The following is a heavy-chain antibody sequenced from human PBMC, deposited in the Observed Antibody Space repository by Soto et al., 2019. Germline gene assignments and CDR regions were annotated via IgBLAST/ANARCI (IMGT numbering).Heavy chain of an antibody. V-gene: IGHV3-33*01. CDR3: PRDSSLSYYDYIWGSXRN. J-gene: IGHJ4*02. CDR1: GFTFSSYG. D-gene: IGHD3-16*02. Sequence: GGSLRLSCAASGFTFSSYGMHWVRQGPGKGLEWVAVIWYDGSNKYYADSVKGRFTISRDNSKNTLYLQMNSLRAEDTAVYYCPRDSSLSYYDYIWGSXRNWGQGTLVTVSS. CDR2: IWYDGSNK.